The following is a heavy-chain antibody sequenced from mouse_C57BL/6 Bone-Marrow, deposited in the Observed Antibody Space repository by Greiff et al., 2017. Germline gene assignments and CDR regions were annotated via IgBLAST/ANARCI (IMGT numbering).Heavy chain of an antibody. J-gene: IGHJ4*01. D-gene: IGHD2-10*02. CDR3: ARSGYGNHYAIDD. CDR2: IYPRSGDT. V-gene: IGHV1-81*01. Sequence: QVQLQQSGAELARPGASVKMSCKASGYTFTSYGISWVKQRTGQGLEWIGEIYPRSGDTYYNEKFKGKATLTADKSSSTAYMELRSLPSEDSAVYFCARSGYGNHYAIDDWGQGPSVTVSS. CDR1: GYTFTSYG.